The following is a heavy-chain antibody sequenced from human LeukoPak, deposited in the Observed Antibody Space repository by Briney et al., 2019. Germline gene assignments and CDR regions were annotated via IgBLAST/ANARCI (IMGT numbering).Heavy chain of an antibody. CDR3: ARVNWYFDL. CDR2: IYNSGTT. Sequence: SQTLSLTCTVSGGSISSGGYYWSWVRQPPGKGLEWIGYIYNSGTTYYNPSLKSRVTVSVDTSKNRFSLKLSSVTPADTAVYYCARVNWYFDLWGRGTLVTVSS. CDR1: GGSISSGGYY. J-gene: IGHJ2*01. V-gene: IGHV4-30-4*08.